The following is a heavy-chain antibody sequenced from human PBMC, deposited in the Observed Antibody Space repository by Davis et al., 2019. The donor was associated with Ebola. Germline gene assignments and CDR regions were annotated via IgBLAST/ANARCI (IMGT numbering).Heavy chain of an antibody. V-gene: IGHV3-7*01. J-gene: IGHJ6*04. CDR3: ARDWAGLDV. D-gene: IGHD3-16*01. Sequence: AESLSLSCTASGFTFSTYYITWVRQAPGKGLEWVATIPHVGSEKYYVDSVKGRFTSSRDNAKNSVYLQMNSLRVEDTAVYYCARDWAGLDVWGRGTTVTVSS. CDR2: IPHVGSEK. CDR1: GFTFSTYY.